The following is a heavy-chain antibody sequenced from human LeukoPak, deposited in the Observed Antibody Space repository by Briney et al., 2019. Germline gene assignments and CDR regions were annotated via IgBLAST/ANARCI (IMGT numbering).Heavy chain of an antibody. D-gene: IGHD3-10*01. CDR1: GFTFSSYS. J-gene: IGHJ4*02. V-gene: IGHV3-21*01. CDR2: ISSSSSYI. CDR3: ARGLRITMVRGVIDFDY. Sequence: GGSLRLSCAASGFTFSSYSMNWVRQAPGKGLEWVSSISSSSSYIYYADSVKGRFTISRDNAKNSLYLQMNSLRAEDTAVYYCARGLRITMVRGVIDFDYWGQGTLVTVSS.